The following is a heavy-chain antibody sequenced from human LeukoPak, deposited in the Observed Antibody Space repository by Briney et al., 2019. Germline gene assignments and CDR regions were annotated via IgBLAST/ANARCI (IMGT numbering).Heavy chain of an antibody. J-gene: IGHJ4*02. D-gene: IGHD6-19*01. CDR1: GGSFSGYY. CDR3: ARAPIRRSYSSGWYRRFDY. CDR2: INHSGST. V-gene: IGHV4-34*01. Sequence: SETLSLTCAVYGGSFSGYYWGWIRQPPGKGLEWIGEINHSGSTNYNPSLKSRVTISVDTSKNQFSLNMSSVTAADTAVYYCARAPIRRSYSSGWYRRFDYWGQGTLVTVSS.